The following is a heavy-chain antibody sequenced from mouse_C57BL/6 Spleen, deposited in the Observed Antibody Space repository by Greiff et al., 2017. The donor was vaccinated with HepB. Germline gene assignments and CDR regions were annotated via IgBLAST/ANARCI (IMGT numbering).Heavy chain of an antibody. V-gene: IGHV1-69*01. Sequence: QVQLQQPGAELVMPGASVKLSCKASGYTFTSYWMHWVKQRPGQGLEWIGEIDPSDSYTNYNQKFKGKSTLTVDKSSSTAYMQLSSLTSEDSAVYYCAIVRGSSGGFAYWGQGTLVTVSA. CDR2: IDPSDSYT. CDR3: AIVRGSSGGFAY. J-gene: IGHJ3*01. CDR1: GYTFTSYW. D-gene: IGHD3-2*02.